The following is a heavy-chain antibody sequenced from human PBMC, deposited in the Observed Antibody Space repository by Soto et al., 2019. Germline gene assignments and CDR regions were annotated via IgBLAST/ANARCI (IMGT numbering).Heavy chain of an antibody. CDR1: GYTFTSYG. D-gene: IGHD2-15*01. CDR3: ARVVVVVVAATPVTYGMDV. V-gene: IGHV1-18*01. J-gene: IGHJ6*02. Sequence: GASVKVSCKASGYTFTSYGISWVRQAPGQGLEWMGWISAYNGNANYAQKFQGRVTITADKSTSTAYMELSSLRSEDTAVYYCARVVVVVVAATPVTYGMDVWGQGTTVTVSS. CDR2: ISAYNGNA.